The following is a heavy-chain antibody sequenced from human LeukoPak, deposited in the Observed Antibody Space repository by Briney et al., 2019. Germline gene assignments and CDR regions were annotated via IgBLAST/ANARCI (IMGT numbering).Heavy chain of an antibody. CDR1: GFTFSSYW. CDR2: IKEDGSAQ. D-gene: IGHD4-23*01. CDR3: ARYLHDGRSFDD. Sequence: PGGSLRLSCAASGFTFSSYWMSWVRQAPGKGLEWVADIKEDGSAQNYVDSVKGRYTISRDNAKNSLYLQINSLRAEDTAVYYCARYLHDGRSFDDWGQGTLATVA. V-gene: IGHV3-7*05. J-gene: IGHJ5*02.